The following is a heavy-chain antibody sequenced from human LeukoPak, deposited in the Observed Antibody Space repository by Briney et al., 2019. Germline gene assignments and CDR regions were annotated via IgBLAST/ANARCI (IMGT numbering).Heavy chain of an antibody. Sequence: GGSLRLSCAASGFPFSSSWMTWVRQAPGKGLEGVGDIKEDGSEKHYVDSVKGRFTIARDNAKNSLYLQMNSLRAEDTAIYYCVRDRGWLQFDYWGQGTLVTVSS. V-gene: IGHV3-7*01. CDR2: IKEDGSEK. CDR3: VRDRGWLQFDY. J-gene: IGHJ4*02. CDR1: GFPFSSSW. D-gene: IGHD5-24*01.